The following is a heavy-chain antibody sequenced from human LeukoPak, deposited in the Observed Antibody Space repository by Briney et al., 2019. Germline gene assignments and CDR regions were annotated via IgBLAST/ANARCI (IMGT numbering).Heavy chain of an antibody. J-gene: IGHJ3*02. CDR3: ARGPAIPALDI. Sequence: MASETLSLTCAVYGGSFSGYYWSWIRQPPGKGLEWIGEINHSGSTNYNPSLKSRVTISVDTSKNQFSLKLSSVTAADTAVYYCARGPAIPALDIWGQGTMVTVSS. CDR2: INHSGST. V-gene: IGHV4-34*01. D-gene: IGHD5-18*01. CDR1: GGSFSGYY.